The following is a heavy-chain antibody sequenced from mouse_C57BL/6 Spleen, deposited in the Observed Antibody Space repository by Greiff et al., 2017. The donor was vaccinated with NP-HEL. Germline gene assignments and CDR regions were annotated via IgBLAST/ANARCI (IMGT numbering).Heavy chain of an antibody. CDR1: GYTFTSYW. J-gene: IGHJ2*01. D-gene: IGHD2-2*01. V-gene: IGHV1-50*01. CDR3: ARGGYHY. CDR2: IDPSDSYT. Sequence: QVQLQQSGAELVKPGASVKLSCKASGYTFTSYWMQWVKQRPGQGLEWIGEIDPSDSYTNYNQKFKGKATLTVDTSSSTAYMQLSSLTSEDSAVYYCARGGYHYWGQGTTLTVSS.